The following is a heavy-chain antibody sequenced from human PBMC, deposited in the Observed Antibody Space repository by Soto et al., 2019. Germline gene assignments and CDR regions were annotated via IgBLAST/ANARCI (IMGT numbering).Heavy chain of an antibody. Sequence: SKTLSLTCPVSGDSVSRSSYCWGWIRQPPGKGLEWIGSLCYGGETYYSPSLKSRVIVSVDSSKNHLSLNLSSVTAADTAVYYCSCCAPEGFDPWGQGTPCTVSS. CDR2: LCYGGET. J-gene: IGHJ5*02. CDR3: SCCAPEGFDP. CDR1: GDSVSRSSYC. V-gene: IGHV4-39*02. D-gene: IGHD2-15*01.